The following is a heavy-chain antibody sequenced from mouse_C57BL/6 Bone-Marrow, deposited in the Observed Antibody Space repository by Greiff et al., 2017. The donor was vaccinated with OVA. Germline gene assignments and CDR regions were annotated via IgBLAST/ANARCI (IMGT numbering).Heavy chain of an antibody. Sequence: VQLQQPGAELVMPGASVKLSCKASGYTFTSYWMHWVKQRPGQGLEWIGEIDPSDSYTNYNQKFKGKSTLTVDKSSSTAYMQLSSLTSEDSAVYYCARSKGYYSNWRFAYWGQGTLVTVSA. V-gene: IGHV1-69*01. CDR1: GYTFTSYW. CDR2: IDPSDSYT. CDR3: ARSKGYYSNWRFAY. D-gene: IGHD2-5*01. J-gene: IGHJ3*01.